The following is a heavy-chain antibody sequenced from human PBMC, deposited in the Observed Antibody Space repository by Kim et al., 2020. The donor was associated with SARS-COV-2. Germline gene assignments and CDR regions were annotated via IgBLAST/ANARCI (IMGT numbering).Heavy chain of an antibody. CDR3: AEGAAAGPFFDY. CDR2: ISSSSSYI. V-gene: IGHV3-21*01. D-gene: IGHD6-13*01. Sequence: GGSLRLSCAASGFTFSSYSMNWVRQAPGKGLEWVSSISSSSSYIYYADSVKGRFTISRDNAKNSLYLQMNSLRAEDTAVYYCAEGAAAGPFFDYWRQGTLVTVSS. J-gene: IGHJ4*02. CDR1: GFTFSSYS.